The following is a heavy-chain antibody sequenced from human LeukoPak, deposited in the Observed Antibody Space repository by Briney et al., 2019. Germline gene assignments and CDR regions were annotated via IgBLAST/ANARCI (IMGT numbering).Heavy chain of an antibody. V-gene: IGHV1-46*01. D-gene: IGHD1-26*01. J-gene: IGHJ4*02. CDR3: ARGHSYSRSYLDY. CDR1: GYTFSSYY. CDR2: IDPSGGGT. Sequence: ASVKGSCKASGYTFSSYYMHWMRQAPGQGLEWMGIIDPSGGGTSYAQKFQGRVTMTRDTSTSTVYMEVSSLRSEDTAVYYCARGHSYSRSYLDYLGQGTLVTVSS.